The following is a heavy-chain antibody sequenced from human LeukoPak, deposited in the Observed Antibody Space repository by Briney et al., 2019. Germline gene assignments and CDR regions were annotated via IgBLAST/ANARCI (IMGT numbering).Heavy chain of an antibody. D-gene: IGHD5-12*01. Sequence: SVKVSCKASGGTFSSYAISWVRQAPGQGLEWMGGIIPIFGTANYAQKFQSRVTITADKSTSTAYMELSSLRSEDTAVYYCARERDYIVDDAFDIWGQGTMVTVSS. CDR1: GGTFSSYA. CDR3: ARERDYIVDDAFDI. J-gene: IGHJ3*02. V-gene: IGHV1-69*06. CDR2: IIPIFGTA.